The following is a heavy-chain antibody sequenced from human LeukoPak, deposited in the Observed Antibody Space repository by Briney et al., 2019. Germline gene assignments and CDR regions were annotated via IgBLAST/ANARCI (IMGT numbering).Heavy chain of an antibody. CDR1: GLTVSSDY. CDR3: ARHRGSSLFVDY. D-gene: IGHD1-26*01. J-gene: IGHJ4*02. Sequence: GGSLRLSCAASGLTVSSDYMSWVRQAPGKGLQWDSILYSGGATYYADSVKGRFTISRDNSKNTLYLQMSSLRAEDTAVYFCARHRGSSLFVDYWGQGTLVTVSS. CDR2: LYSGGAT. V-gene: IGHV3-53*01.